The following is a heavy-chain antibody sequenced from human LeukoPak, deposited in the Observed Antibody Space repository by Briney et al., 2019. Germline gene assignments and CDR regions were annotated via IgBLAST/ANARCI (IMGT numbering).Heavy chain of an antibody. CDR2: IYHSGST. CDR3: ARSDSSDYHCFDY. J-gene: IGHJ4*02. V-gene: IGHV4-30-2*01. CDR1: GGSISSGGYY. Sequence: SETLSLTCTVSGGSISSGGYYWSWIRQPPGKGLEWIGYIYHSGSTYYNPSLKSRVTISVDRSKNQFSLKLSSVTAADTAVYYCARSDSSDYHCFDYWGQGTLVTVSS. D-gene: IGHD3-22*01.